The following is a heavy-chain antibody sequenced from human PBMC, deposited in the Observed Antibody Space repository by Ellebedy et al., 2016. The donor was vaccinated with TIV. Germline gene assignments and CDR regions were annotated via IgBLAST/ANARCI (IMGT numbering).Heavy chain of an antibody. V-gene: IGHV1-46*04. CDR1: GYTFTSYY. CDR3: ARGYGDIDY. J-gene: IGHJ4*02. D-gene: IGHD4-17*01. Sequence: ASVKVSCKASGYTFTSYYMHWVRQAPGQGLEWMGIINPSGGSTTYAQKLQGRVTMTRDRSTSTFYMELSSLRSEDTAVYYCARGYGDIDYWGQGTLVTVSS. CDR2: INPSGGST.